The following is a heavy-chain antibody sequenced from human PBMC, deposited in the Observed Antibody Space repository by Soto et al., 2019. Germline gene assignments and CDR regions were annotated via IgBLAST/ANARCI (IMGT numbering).Heavy chain of an antibody. Sequence: GESLKISCRGTGYNFTKNWMGWVRQMPGKGLEGMGIIYPGDSETRYSPSFQGQVTLSVDKSKNTADLHWSRLKAPHTALYYCFILYAAARRGFDYWGPGTLVTVSS. CDR3: FILYAAARRGFDY. CDR1: GYNFTKNW. V-gene: IGHV5-51*01. CDR2: IYPGDSET. D-gene: IGHD2-8*01. J-gene: IGHJ4*02.